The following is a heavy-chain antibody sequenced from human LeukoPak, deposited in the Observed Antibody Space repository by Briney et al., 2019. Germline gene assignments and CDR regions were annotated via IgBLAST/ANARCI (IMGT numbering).Heavy chain of an antibody. D-gene: IGHD1-14*01. V-gene: IGHV4-34*01. Sequence: SETLSLTCAVSGGSLSGYDWVWVRQPPGKGLQWIGEIRHTGATNYNPSLKSRVTLSVDMSKNQFSLKLTSVIAADTAAYFCSRGRGPGIGFYEYMDVWGKGTAVSVSS. CDR2: IRHTGAT. J-gene: IGHJ6*03. CDR3: SRGRGPGIGFYEYMDV. CDR1: GGSLSGYD.